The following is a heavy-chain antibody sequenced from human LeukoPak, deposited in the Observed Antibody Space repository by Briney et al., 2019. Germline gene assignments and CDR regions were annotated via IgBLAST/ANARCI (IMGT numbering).Heavy chain of an antibody. V-gene: IGHV4-34*01. D-gene: IGHD6-13*01. CDR2: INHSGST. CDR3: AREVTYSSSSRPFSY. Sequence: SETLSLTCAVYAGSFSGYYWSWIRQPPGKGLEWIGEINHSGSTNYNPSLKSRVTISVDTSKNQFSLKLSSVTAADTAVYYCAREVTYSSSSRPFSYWGQGTLVTVSS. CDR1: AGSFSGYY. J-gene: IGHJ4*02.